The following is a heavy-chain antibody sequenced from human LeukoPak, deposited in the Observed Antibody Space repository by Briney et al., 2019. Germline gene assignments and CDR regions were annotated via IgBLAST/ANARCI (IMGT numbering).Heavy chain of an antibody. J-gene: IGHJ4*02. D-gene: IGHD4-17*01. CDR2: ISGRGGST. CDR1: GFTFSSYA. V-gene: IGHV3-23*01. CDR3: ARDLGTVTMSFDY. Sequence: PGGSLRLSCAASGFTFSSYAMSWVRQAPGKGLEWVSGISGRGGSTYYADSVKGRFTTSRDNSKNTLYLQMNSLRAEDTAVYYCARDLGTVTMSFDYWGQGTLVTVSS.